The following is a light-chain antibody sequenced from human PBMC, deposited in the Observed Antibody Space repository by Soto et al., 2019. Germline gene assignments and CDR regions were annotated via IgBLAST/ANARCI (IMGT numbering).Light chain of an antibody. V-gene: IGKV4-1*01. CDR2: WAS. Sequence: DIAMTQSPDSLVVSLGERATINCKSSQSVLYSSNNKNYVAWYQQKPGQPPKLLIYWASTRESGVPDRFSGSGSGTDFTLTISSLQAEDVAVYYCQQYYSTPPTFGQGTKVEIK. CDR1: QSVLYSSNNKNY. J-gene: IGKJ1*01. CDR3: QQYYSTPPT.